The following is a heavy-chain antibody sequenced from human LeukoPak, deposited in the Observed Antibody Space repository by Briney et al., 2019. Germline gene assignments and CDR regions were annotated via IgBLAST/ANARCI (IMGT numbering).Heavy chain of an antibody. CDR3: ARDRKEIWFGESLNFDI. Sequence: ASVKVSCKASGYTFTGYYMHWVRQAPGQGLEWMGWINPNSGGTNYAQKFQGRVTMTRDTSISTAYMEPSRLRSDDTAVYYCARDRKEIWFGESLNFDIWGQGTMVTVSS. J-gene: IGHJ3*02. CDR2: INPNSGGT. D-gene: IGHD3-10*01. CDR1: GYTFTGYY. V-gene: IGHV1-2*02.